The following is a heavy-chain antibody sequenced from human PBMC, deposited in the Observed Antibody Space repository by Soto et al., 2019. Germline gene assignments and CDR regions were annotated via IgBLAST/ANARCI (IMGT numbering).Heavy chain of an antibody. V-gene: IGHV3-74*01. CDR1: GLSFSSYW. Sequence: GGSLRLSCVASGLSFSSYWMHWVRQTPGKGLMWVSRINNDGSGTADADSVRGRFTISRDNAKNTLYLQLNSLRAEDTAVYYCARDVAPGYFDYWGQGTPVTVSS. CDR3: ARDVAPGYFDY. J-gene: IGHJ4*02. CDR2: INNDGSGT. D-gene: IGHD2-21*01.